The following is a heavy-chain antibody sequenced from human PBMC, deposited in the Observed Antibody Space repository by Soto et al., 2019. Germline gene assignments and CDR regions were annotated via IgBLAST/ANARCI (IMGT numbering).Heavy chain of an antibody. Sequence: PSETLSLTCAVYGGSFSGYYWSWIRQPPGKGLEWIGEINHSGSTNYNPSLKSRVTISVDTSKNQFSLKLSSVTAADTAVYYCARKGAIVATIPLDYWGQGTLVTVSS. V-gene: IGHV4-34*01. D-gene: IGHD5-12*01. J-gene: IGHJ4*01. CDR3: ARKGAIVATIPLDY. CDR2: INHSGST. CDR1: GGSFSGYY.